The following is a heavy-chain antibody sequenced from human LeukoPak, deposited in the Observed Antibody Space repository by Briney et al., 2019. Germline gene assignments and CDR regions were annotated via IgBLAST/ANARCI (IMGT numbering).Heavy chain of an antibody. CDR1: GGSISSSSYY. CDR2: IYYSGST. J-gene: IGHJ4*02. D-gene: IGHD3-22*01. Sequence: SETLSLTCTVSGGSISSSSYYWGWIRQPPGKGLEWIGSIYYSGSTYYDPSLKSRVTISVDTSKNQFSLKLSSVTAADTAVYYCARHRIPNGYYYDSSGPSYFDYWGQGTLVTVSS. CDR3: ARHRIPNGYYYDSSGPSYFDY. V-gene: IGHV4-39*01.